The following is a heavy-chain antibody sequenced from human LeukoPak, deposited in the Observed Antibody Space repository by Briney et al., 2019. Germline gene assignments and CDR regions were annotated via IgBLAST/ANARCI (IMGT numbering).Heavy chain of an antibody. V-gene: IGHV3-30*18. CDR3: AKFSAAAGFDY. Sequence: GGSLRLSCAASGFTFSSYGMHWVRQAPGKGLEWAAVISYDGSNKYYADSVKGRFTISRDNSKNTLYLQMNSLRAEDTAVYYCAKFSAAAGFDYWGQGTLVTVSS. J-gene: IGHJ4*02. CDR2: ISYDGSNK. D-gene: IGHD6-13*01. CDR1: GFTFSSYG.